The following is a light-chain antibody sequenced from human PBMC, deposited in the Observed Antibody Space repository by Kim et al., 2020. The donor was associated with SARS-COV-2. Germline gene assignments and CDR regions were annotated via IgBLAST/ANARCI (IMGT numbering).Light chain of an antibody. CDR1: SLRSYY. Sequence: SSELTQDPAVYVALGQTVRITCQGDSLRSYYATWYQQKPGQAPILVIYGKNNRPSGIPDRFSGSRSGNTAYLTNTGTQAGDEADYYCNSRDGNDKVVLGG. CDR2: GKN. J-gene: IGLJ2*01. V-gene: IGLV3-19*01. CDR3: NSRDGNDKVV.